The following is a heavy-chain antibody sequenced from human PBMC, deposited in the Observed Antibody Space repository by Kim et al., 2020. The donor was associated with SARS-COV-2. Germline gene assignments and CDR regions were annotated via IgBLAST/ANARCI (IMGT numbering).Heavy chain of an antibody. J-gene: IGHJ5*02. D-gene: IGHD4-17*01. CDR1: GYTFTSYG. V-gene: IGHV1-18*01. CDR2: ISAYNGNT. CDR3: ARDNDYGDYDGWFDP. Sequence: ASVKVSCKASGYTFTSYGISWVRQAPGQGLEWMGWISAYNGNTNYAQKLQGRVTMTTDTSTSTAYMELRSLRSDDTAVYYCARDNDYGDYDGWFDPWGQGTLVTVSS.